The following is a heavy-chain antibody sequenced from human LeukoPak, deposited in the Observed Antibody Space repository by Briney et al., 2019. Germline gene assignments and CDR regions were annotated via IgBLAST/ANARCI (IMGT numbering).Heavy chain of an antibody. CDR1: GFTSSSYG. CDR3: AKDSSSGWFDPDY. J-gene: IGHJ4*02. D-gene: IGHD6-19*01. Sequence: PGGSLRLSCAASGFTSSSYGMHWVRQAPGKGLEWVAVISYDGSNKYYADSVKGRFTISRDNSKNTLYLQMNSLRAEDTAVYYCAKDSSSGWFDPDYWGQGTLVTVSS. V-gene: IGHV3-30*18. CDR2: ISYDGSNK.